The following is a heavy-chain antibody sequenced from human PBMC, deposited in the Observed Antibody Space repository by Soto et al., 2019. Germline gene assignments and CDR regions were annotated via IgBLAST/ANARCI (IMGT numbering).Heavy chain of an antibody. J-gene: IGHJ3*01. CDR1: GYTFSGHA. CDR2: INGVNGNT. CDR3: TRGGMVGIDDAVDL. D-gene: IGHD1-26*01. Sequence: QVQLVQSGAEVKRPGASVKVSCKASGYTFSGHALHWVRQDPGQRLEWMGWINGVNGNTKYSQKLQGRVTITRDTSANIGIMELSSRRSEETAVYFCTRGGMVGIDDAVDLWGQGALVTVSS. V-gene: IGHV1-3*01.